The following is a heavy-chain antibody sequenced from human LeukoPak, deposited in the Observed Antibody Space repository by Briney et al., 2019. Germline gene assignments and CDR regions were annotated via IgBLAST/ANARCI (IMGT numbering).Heavy chain of an antibody. V-gene: IGHV4-39*07. CDR3: ARDLEGWFDP. Sequence: SETLSLTCTVSGGSIGSSSYYWGWIRQPPGKGLEWIGSIYYSGSTYYNPSLKSRVTISVDTSKNQFSLKLSSVTAADTAVYYCARDLEGWFDPWGQGTLVTVSS. CDR2: IYYSGST. CDR1: GGSIGSSSYY. J-gene: IGHJ5*02.